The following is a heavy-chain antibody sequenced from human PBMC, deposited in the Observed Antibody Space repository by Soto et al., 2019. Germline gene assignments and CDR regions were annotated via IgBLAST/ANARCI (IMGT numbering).Heavy chain of an antibody. D-gene: IGHD2-21*01. J-gene: IGHJ4*02. CDR2: IYYSGST. CDR3: AGLLFLVGWGELAGRDDY. CDR1: GGSISSGDYY. Sequence: QVQLQESGPGLVKPSQTLSLTCTVSGGSISSGDYYWSWIRQPPGKGLEWIGYIYYSGSTYYNPSLNGRVTKTVDTSKTQFSLKLSSVTADDTAVYYCAGLLFLVGWGELAGRDDYWGQGTLVTVSS. V-gene: IGHV4-30-4*01.